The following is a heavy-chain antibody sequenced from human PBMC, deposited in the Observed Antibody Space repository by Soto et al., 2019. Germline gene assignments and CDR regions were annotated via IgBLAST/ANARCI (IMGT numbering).Heavy chain of an antibody. CDR1: GGSISSSSYY. J-gene: IGHJ6*03. CDR2: IYYSGST. CDR3: ARLYCSGGSCYSTPHDYYYYYMDV. V-gene: IGHV4-39*01. Sequence: SETLSLTCTVSGGSISSSSYYWGWIRQPPGKGLEWIGSIYYSGSTYYNPSLKSRVTISVDTSKNQFSLKLSSVTAADTAVYYCARLYCSGGSCYSTPHDYYYYYMDVWGKGTTVTVSS. D-gene: IGHD2-15*01.